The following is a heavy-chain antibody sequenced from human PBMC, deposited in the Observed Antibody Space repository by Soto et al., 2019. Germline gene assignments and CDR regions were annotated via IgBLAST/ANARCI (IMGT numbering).Heavy chain of an antibody. Sequence: SETLSLTCAVYGGSFSGYYWSWIRQPPGKGLEWIGEINHSGSTNYNPSLKSRVTISVDTSKNQFSLKLSSVTAADTAVYYCARQWWVSSSCRNWFDPWGQGTLVT. CDR3: ARQWWVSSSCRNWFDP. CDR1: GGSFSGYY. CDR2: INHSGST. D-gene: IGHD6-13*01. V-gene: IGHV4-34*01. J-gene: IGHJ5*02.